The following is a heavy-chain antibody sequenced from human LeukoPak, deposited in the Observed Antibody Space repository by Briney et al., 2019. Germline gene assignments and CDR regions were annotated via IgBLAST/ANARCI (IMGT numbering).Heavy chain of an antibody. J-gene: IGHJ4*02. Sequence: PSETLSLTCTVSGGSISSGDYYWSWIRQPPGKGLEWIGYIYYSGSTYYNPSLKSRVTISVDTSKNQFSLKLSSVTAADTAVYYCASDDFWSGYLLWGQGTLVTVSS. CDR2: IYYSGST. CDR3: ASDDFWSGYLL. V-gene: IGHV4-30-4*01. D-gene: IGHD3-3*01. CDR1: GGSISSGDYY.